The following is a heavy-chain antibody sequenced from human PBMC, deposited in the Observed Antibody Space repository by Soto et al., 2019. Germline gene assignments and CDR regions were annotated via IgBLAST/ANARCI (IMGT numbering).Heavy chain of an antibody. CDR1: GFTFSIYD. J-gene: IGHJ4*02. V-gene: IGHV3-23*01. Sequence: GGSLRLSCAASGFTFSIYDMNLWLQSPGKGLEWVSAIGVYANTYYADSVKGRFTISRDDSRNTVHLQLNSLRVDDTAVYYCAKESTVGSPGDYFDSWGQGTLVTVSS. D-gene: IGHD1-26*01. CDR3: AKESTVGSPGDYFDS. CDR2: IGVYANT.